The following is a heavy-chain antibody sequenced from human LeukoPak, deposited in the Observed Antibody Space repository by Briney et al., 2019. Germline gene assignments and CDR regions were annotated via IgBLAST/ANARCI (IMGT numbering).Heavy chain of an antibody. V-gene: IGHV4-59*01. D-gene: IGHD5-24*01. Sequence: PSETLSLTCTVSGGSISDYPWSWIRQPPGKGLEWIGYIYYSGSTNYNPSLKSRVTISVDTSKNQFSLKLSSVTAADTAVYYCARDGYNKEDAFDIWGQGTMVTVSS. CDR1: GGSISDYP. CDR2: IYYSGST. J-gene: IGHJ3*02. CDR3: ARDGYNKEDAFDI.